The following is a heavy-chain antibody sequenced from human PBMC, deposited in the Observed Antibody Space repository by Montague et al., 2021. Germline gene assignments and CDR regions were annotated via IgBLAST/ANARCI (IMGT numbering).Heavy chain of an antibody. Sequence: SLRLSCAPSGFTFSSYAMHWVRQAPGRGLEWVAVISYDGIKEYYADSVRGRFTISRDNSNNTLYMQMNSLRAEDTAMYYCARASFYGKSSYYYIDVWGRGTTVTVSS. D-gene: IGHD4-17*01. CDR3: ARASFYGKSSYYYIDV. CDR1: GFTFSSYA. V-gene: IGHV3-30-3*01. CDR2: ISYDGIKE. J-gene: IGHJ6*03.